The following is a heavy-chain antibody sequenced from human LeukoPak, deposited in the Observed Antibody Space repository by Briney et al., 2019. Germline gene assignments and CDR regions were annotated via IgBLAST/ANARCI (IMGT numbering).Heavy chain of an antibody. V-gene: IGHV1-46*01. CDR2: INPSDGST. D-gene: IGHD3-22*01. Sequence: ASVKVSCKASGFPFTSFYTHWVRQAPGQGLEWMGIINPSDGSTTYAQKFQGRVSMTKDMSTSTVYMELSSLRSEDTAVYYCARGGAPPHYYDNTGLWPPYFDSWGPGALVTVSS. J-gene: IGHJ4*02. CDR3: ARGGAPPHYYDNTGLWPPYFDS. CDR1: GFPFTSFY.